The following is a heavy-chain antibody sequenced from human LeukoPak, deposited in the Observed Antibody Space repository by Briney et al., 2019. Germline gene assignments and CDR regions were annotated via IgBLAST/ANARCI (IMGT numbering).Heavy chain of an antibody. V-gene: IGHV4-59*01. J-gene: IGHJ4*02. CDR3: ARLDNARGAFDY. Sequence: SSETLSLTCTVSGGSISGYYWSWIRQSPGKGLEWIAHIYYSGSTNYNPSLKSRVTMSVDTSKNQFSLQLSSVTAADTAVYYCARLDNARGAFDYWGQGTLVTVSS. CDR1: GGSISGYY. CDR2: IYYSGST. D-gene: IGHD2-2*03.